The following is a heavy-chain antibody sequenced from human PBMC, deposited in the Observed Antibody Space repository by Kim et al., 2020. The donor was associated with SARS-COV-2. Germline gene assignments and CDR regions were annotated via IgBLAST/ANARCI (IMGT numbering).Heavy chain of an antibody. CDR1: GASISSSDDI. D-gene: IGHD3-10*01. Sequence: SETLSLTCTVSGASISSSDDIWVWVRQSPGKGLEWIGDIYYTGVAPCSPSLKTRATISLDTSTNQFCLKLTSVTAADTAVYFCARREYGSGLIDPWGQGTLVTVSS. J-gene: IGHJ5*02. CDR3: ARREYGSGLIDP. CDR2: IYYTGVA. V-gene: IGHV4-39*01.